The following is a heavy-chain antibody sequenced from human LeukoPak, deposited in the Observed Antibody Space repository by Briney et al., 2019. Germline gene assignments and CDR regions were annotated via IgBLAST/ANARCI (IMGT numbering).Heavy chain of an antibody. V-gene: IGHV4-39*07. CDR3: ARDATGWLQSDY. Sequence: SETLSLTCSVSGGSISSNSHYWVWVRQPPGERMEWIGTIYYSGSADYNPSLKSRVTMSVDTSKNQFSLKLSSVTAADTAVYYCARDATGWLQSDYWGQGTLVTVSS. J-gene: IGHJ4*02. CDR2: IYYSGSA. D-gene: IGHD5-24*01. CDR1: GGSISSNSHY.